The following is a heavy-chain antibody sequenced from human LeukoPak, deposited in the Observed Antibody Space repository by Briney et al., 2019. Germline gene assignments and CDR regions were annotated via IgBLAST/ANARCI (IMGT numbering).Heavy chain of an antibody. D-gene: IGHD3-9*01. CDR3: ARDMSSSAPSDILTGYYDY. CDR2: ISSGGSTV. CDR1: GFPFSSYE. Sequence: GGSLRLSCAASGFPFSSYEMNWVRQAPGKGLEWVSYISSGGSTVYYADSVKGRFTISRDNAKNSLYLQMNSLRAEDTAVYYCARDMSSSAPSDILTGYYDYWGQGTLVTVSS. J-gene: IGHJ4*02. V-gene: IGHV3-48*03.